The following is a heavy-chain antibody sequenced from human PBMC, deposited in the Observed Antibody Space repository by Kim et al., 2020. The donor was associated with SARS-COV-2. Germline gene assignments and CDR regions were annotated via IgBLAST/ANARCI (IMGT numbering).Heavy chain of an antibody. D-gene: IGHD3-10*01. CDR1: GFTFSAHA. CDR3: LAEIGSRSFDH. J-gene: IGHJ4*02. CDR2: IAYDGSHI. V-gene: IGHV3-30*04. Sequence: GGSLRLSCAASGFTFSAHALHWVRQSPGKGLEWVAHIAYDGSHISHPDSVKGRFIISRDDTKSTLYLQMNSLRPEDTAVYYCLAEIGSRSFDHWGQGTLV.